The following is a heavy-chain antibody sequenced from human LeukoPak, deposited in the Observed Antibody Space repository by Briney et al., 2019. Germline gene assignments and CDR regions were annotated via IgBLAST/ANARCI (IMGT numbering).Heavy chain of an antibody. CDR1: GFTFSSHA. CDR2: LSGSGGTT. Sequence: GGSPRLSCAASGFTFSSHAMSWVRQAPGKGLEWVSSLSGSGGTTYHADSVKGRFSISRDNSKNTLYLQLNSLRAEDTAVYYCAKGGSTSRVTTSRVVFGYYYYLDVWGKGTPVTVSS. V-gene: IGHV3-23*01. CDR3: AKGGSTSRVTTSRVVFGYYYYLDV. D-gene: IGHD4-17*01. J-gene: IGHJ6*03.